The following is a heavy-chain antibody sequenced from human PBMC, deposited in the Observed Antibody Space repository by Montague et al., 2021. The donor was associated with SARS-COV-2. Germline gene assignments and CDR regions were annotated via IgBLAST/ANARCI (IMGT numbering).Heavy chain of an antibody. J-gene: IGHJ6*02. V-gene: IGHV6-1*01. CDR1: GDSVSRNSAT. CDR3: TSGREGNYNVMDV. Sequence: CAISGDSVSRNSATWSWVRQSPSRGLEWLGRTYYRSKWYNDYAVXVRGRVTINPDTSKNQFSLQLNSVTPEDTAIYYCTSGREGNYNVMDVWGQGTTVTVSS. D-gene: IGHD1-1*01. CDR2: TYYRSKWYN.